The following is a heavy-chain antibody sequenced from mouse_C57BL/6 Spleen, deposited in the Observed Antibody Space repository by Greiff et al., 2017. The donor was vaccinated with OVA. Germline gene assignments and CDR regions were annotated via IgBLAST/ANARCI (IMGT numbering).Heavy chain of an antibody. Sequence: DVMLVESGGDLVKPGGSLKLSCAASGFTFSSYGMSWVRQTPDKRLEWVATISSGGSYTYYPDSVKGRFTISRDNAKNTLYLQMSSLKSEDTAMYYCARHLLWSRDYFDYWGQGTTLTVSS. D-gene: IGHD2-1*01. CDR1: GFTFSSYG. J-gene: IGHJ2*01. CDR2: ISSGGSYT. CDR3: ARHLLWSRDYFDY. V-gene: IGHV5-6*02.